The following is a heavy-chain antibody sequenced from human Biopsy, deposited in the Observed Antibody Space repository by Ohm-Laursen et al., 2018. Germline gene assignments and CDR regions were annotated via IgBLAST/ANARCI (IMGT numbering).Heavy chain of an antibody. CDR1: GVTLSGYA. Sequence: SLRLSCAASGVTLSGYAMNWVRQAPGKGLEWVSSISASSSYIHYADSVKGRFTVSRDNAKNSLYLQMNSLRAADTAIYYCATELLPPGVGGPWLDPWGQGTLVTVSS. CDR3: ATELLPPGVGGPWLDP. CDR2: ISASSSYI. D-gene: IGHD3-16*01. J-gene: IGHJ5*02. V-gene: IGHV3-21*06.